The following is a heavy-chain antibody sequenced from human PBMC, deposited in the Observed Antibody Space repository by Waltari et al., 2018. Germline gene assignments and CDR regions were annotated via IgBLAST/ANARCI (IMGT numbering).Heavy chain of an antibody. CDR1: GGSISSYY. J-gene: IGHJ6*02. D-gene: IGHD6-19*01. CDR2: IYYSGST. V-gene: IGHV4-59*01. CDR3: AREGAEQWVVEDYGMDV. Sequence: QVQLQESGPGLVKPSETLSLTCTVSGGSISSYYWSWIRQPPGKGLEWIGYIYYSGSTNYNPSLKSRVTISVDTSKNQFSLKLSSVTAADTAVYYCAREGAEQWVVEDYGMDVWGQGTTVTVSS.